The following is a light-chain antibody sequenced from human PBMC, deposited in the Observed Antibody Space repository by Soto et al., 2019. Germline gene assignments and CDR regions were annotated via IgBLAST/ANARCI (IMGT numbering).Light chain of an antibody. CDR3: QQYGSSGT. J-gene: IGKJ1*01. V-gene: IGKV3-20*01. CDR2: GAS. Sequence: IVLTQSPVSLSLSPGERATLSCRASQSVSSYLAWYQHKPGQAPRLLIYGASNRATGIPDRFSGSGSGTDFTLTISRLEPEDFAVYYCQQYGSSGTFGQGTKVDIK. CDR1: QSVSSY.